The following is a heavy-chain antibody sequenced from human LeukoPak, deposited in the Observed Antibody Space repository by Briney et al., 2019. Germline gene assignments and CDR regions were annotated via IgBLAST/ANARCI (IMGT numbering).Heavy chain of an antibody. Sequence: GGSLRLSCAASGFTFSSYAMHWVRQAPGKGLEWVAVISYDGSNKYYADSVKGRFTISRDNSKNTLYLQMNSLRAEDTAVYYCARERPYYGSGKREHYGMDVWGQGTTVTVSS. D-gene: IGHD3-10*01. CDR1: GFTFSSYA. J-gene: IGHJ6*02. CDR2: ISYDGSNK. V-gene: IGHV3-30-3*01. CDR3: ARERPYYGSGKREHYGMDV.